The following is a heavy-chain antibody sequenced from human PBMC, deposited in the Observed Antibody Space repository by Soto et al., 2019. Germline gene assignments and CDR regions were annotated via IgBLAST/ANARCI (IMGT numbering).Heavy chain of an antibody. CDR1: GGSISSCY. V-gene: IGHV4-59*01. J-gene: IGHJ3*02. CDR3: ARTTYGDYAAFDI. CDR2: IYYSGST. Sequence: PSETLSLTCTVSGGSISSCYWSWMRQPPGKGLEWIGYIYYSGSTNYNPSLKSRVTISVDTSKNQFSLKLSSVTAADTAVYYCARTTYGDYAAFDIWGQGTMVTVSS. D-gene: IGHD4-17*01.